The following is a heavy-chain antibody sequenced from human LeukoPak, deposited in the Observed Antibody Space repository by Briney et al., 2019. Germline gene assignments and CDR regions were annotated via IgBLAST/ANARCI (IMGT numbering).Heavy chain of an antibody. CDR3: ARDSGHCTNGVCYYRVLDY. D-gene: IGHD2-8*01. V-gene: IGHV1-2*06. J-gene: IGHJ4*02. Sequence: ASVKVSCKASGYTFTSYDINWVRQATGQGLEWMGRINPNSGGTNYAQKFQGRVTMTRDTSISTAYMELSRLRSDDTAVYYCARDSGHCTNGVCYYRVLDYWGQGTLVTVSS. CDR1: GYTFTSYD. CDR2: INPNSGGT.